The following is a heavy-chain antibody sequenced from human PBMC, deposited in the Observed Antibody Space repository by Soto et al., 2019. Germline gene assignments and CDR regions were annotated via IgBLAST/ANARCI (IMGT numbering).Heavy chain of an antibody. CDR3: AKLGPGYCSGGSCYSSPNYYFDY. CDR2: ISGSGGST. V-gene: IGHV3-23*01. CDR1: GFTFSSYA. D-gene: IGHD2-15*01. Sequence: EVQLLESGGGLVQPGGSLRLSCAASGFTFSSYAMSWVRQAPGKGLEWVSAISGSGGSTYYADSVKGRFTIYRDNSKNTLSLQMNSMRAEDTAVYYCAKLGPGYCSGGSCYSSPNYYFDYWGQGTLVTVSS. J-gene: IGHJ4*02.